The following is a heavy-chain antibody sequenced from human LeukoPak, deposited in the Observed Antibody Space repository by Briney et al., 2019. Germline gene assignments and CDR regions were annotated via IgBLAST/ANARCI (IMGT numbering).Heavy chain of an antibody. CDR3: TKGTIWLPFDY. J-gene: IGHJ4*02. CDR2: ISGSGGST. D-gene: IGHD5-18*01. CDR1: GFAFSNYA. Sequence: GGSLRLSCAASGFAFSNYAMSWARQAPGKGLEWVSAISGSGGSTYYADSVKGRFTISRDNSKNTLYLQMNSLRAEDTAVYYCTKGTIWLPFDYWGQGTLVTVSS. V-gene: IGHV3-23*01.